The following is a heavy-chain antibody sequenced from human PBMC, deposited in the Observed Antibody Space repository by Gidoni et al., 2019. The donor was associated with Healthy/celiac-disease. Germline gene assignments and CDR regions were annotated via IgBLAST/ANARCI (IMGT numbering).Heavy chain of an antibody. Sequence: QVQLVQSGAEVKKPGASVKVYCKASGYTFTSYGIRWVRQAPGQGLEWMGWISAYNGNTNYAQKLQGRVTMTTDTSTSTAYMELRSLRSDDTAVYYCARDHKTGYSSGWFSYYYGMDVWGQGTTVTVSS. CDR3: ARDHKTGYSSGWFSYYYGMDV. J-gene: IGHJ6*02. CDR2: ISAYNGNT. V-gene: IGHV1-18*01. CDR1: GYTFTSYG. D-gene: IGHD6-19*01.